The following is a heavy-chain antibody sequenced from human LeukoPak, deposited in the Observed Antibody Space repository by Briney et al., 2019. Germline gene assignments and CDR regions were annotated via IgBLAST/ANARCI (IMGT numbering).Heavy chain of an antibody. Sequence: SETLSLTCTVSGGSISSYYWSWIRQPPGKGLEWIGYIYYSGSTNYNPSLKSRVTISVDTSKNQFSLKLSSVTAADTAVYYCARGGINWFDPWGQGTLVTVSS. D-gene: IGHD2-15*01. CDR1: GGSISSYY. J-gene: IGHJ5*02. CDR2: IYYSGST. CDR3: ARGGINWFDP. V-gene: IGHV4-59*01.